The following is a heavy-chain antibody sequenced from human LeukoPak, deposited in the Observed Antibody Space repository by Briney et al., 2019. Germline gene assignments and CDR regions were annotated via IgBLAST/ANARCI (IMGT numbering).Heavy chain of an antibody. Sequence: GGSLRLSCAASGFTFSSYAMHWVRQAPGKGLEWVAVISYDGSNKYYADSVKGRFTISRDNSKSTLYLQMNSLRAEDTAVYYCARGFEYLDYWGQGTLVTVSS. J-gene: IGHJ4*02. D-gene: IGHD6-6*01. V-gene: IGHV3-30-3*01. CDR3: ARGFEYLDY. CDR2: ISYDGSNK. CDR1: GFTFSSYA.